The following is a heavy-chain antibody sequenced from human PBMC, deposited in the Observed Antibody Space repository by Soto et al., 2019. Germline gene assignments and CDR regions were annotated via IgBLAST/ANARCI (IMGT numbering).Heavy chain of an antibody. D-gene: IGHD7-27*01. CDR2: IYYSGNT. J-gene: IGHJ6*03. Sequence: PSETLSLTCTVSGGSISSSSYYWGWIRQPPGKGLEWIGSIYYSGNTYYNPSLKSRVTISVDTSKNQFSLKLTSVTAADTSVYYCARLHVGIRIHYYYYMDVWDKGTTVTVSS. CDR3: ARLHVGIRIHYYYYMDV. V-gene: IGHV4-39*07. CDR1: GGSISSSSYY.